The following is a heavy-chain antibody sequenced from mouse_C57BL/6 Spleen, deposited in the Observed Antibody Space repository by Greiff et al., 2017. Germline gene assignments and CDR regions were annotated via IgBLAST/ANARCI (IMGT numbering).Heavy chain of an antibody. V-gene: IGHV5-9*01. CDR2: ISGGGGNT. Sequence: EVKVVESGGGLVKPGGSLKLSCAASGFTFSSYTMSWVRQTPEKRLEWVATISGGGGNTYYPDSVKGRFTISRDNAKNTLYLQMSSLRSEDTALYYCARDDYDYFDYWGQGTTLTVSS. J-gene: IGHJ2*01. CDR3: ARDDYDYFDY. CDR1: GFTFSSYT. D-gene: IGHD2-4*01.